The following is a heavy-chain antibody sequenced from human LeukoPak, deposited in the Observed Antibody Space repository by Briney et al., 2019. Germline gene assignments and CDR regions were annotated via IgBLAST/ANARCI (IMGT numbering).Heavy chain of an antibody. CDR3: ARDTQGYFDY. CDR2: IYYSGST. V-gene: IGHV4-39*07. Sequence: SETLSLTCTVSGGSISSSSYYWGWIRQPPGTGLEWIGSIYYSGSTYYNPSLKSRVTISVDTSKNQFSLKLSSVTAADTAVYYCARDTQGYFDYWGQGTLVTVSS. CDR1: GGSISSSSYY. J-gene: IGHJ4*02.